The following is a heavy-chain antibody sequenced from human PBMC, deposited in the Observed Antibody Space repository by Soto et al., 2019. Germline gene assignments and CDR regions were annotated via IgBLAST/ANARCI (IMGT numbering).Heavy chain of an antibody. J-gene: IGHJ4*02. CDR3: ARGITGTTGKWSYFDY. V-gene: IGHV1-69*02. CDR2: IIPILGIA. Sequence: QVQLVQSGAEVKKPGSSVKVSCKASGGTFSTYTISWVRQAPGQGLEWMGRIIPILGIANYAQKFQGRVTITADKSTSTAYMELSSLRSEDTAVYYCARGITGTTGKWSYFDYWGQGTLVTVSS. D-gene: IGHD1-7*01. CDR1: GGTFSTYT.